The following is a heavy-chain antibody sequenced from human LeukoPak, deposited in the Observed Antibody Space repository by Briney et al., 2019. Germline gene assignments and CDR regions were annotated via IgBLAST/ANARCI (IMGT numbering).Heavy chain of an antibody. J-gene: IGHJ4*02. D-gene: IGHD2-2*02. V-gene: IGHV3-23*01. Sequence: PGGSLRLSCAASGFTFSNYGMSWVRQALGKGLEWVSTISGSGSATYNAGSVKGRFTTSRDNSNNTLYLQMNSLRAEDTAVYYCAKTEAPAAIRAGSDYWGQGTLVTVSS. CDR1: GFTFSNYG. CDR3: AKTEAPAAIRAGSDY. CDR2: ISGSGSAT.